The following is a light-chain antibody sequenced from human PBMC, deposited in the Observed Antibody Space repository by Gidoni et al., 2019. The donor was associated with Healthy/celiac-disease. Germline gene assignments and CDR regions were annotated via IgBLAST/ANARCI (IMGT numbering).Light chain of an antibody. CDR3: QQCYSTPVT. J-gene: IGKJ1*01. V-gene: IGKV1-39*01. CDR2: AAS. Sequence: SQMTQTPSSLSASVGDRVTITCRASQSISSYLNWYQQKPGKAPKLLIYAASSLQSGVPSRFSGSGSGTDFTLTISSLQPEDFATYYCQQCYSTPVTFGQGTKVEIK. CDR1: QSISSY.